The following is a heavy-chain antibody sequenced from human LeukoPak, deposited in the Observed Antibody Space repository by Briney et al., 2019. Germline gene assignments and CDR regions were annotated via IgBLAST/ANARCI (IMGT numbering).Heavy chain of an antibody. CDR3: AGGPDYYGSGSYYHWFDP. J-gene: IGHJ5*02. D-gene: IGHD3-10*01. V-gene: IGHV1-18*01. CDR2: ISAYNGNT. CDR1: GYTFTSYG. Sequence: ASVKVSCKASGYTFTSYGISWVRQASGQGLEWMRWISAYNGNTNYAQKLQGRVTMTTDTSTSTAYMELRSLRSDDTAVYYCAGGPDYYGSGSYYHWFDPWGQGTLVTVSS.